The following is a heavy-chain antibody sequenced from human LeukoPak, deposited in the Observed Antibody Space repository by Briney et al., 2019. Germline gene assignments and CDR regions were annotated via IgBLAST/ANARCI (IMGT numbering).Heavy chain of an antibody. CDR1: GFTFSSYS. J-gene: IGHJ4*02. D-gene: IGHD3-10*01. Sequence: GGSLRLSCAASGFTFSSYSMNWVRQAPGKGLEWVSSISSSSYIYYADSVKGRFTISRDNAKNSLYLQMNSLRAEDTAVYYCARDMLLWFGELRGVFDYWGQGTLVTVSS. CDR2: ISSSSYI. V-gene: IGHV3-21*01. CDR3: ARDMLLWFGELRGVFDY.